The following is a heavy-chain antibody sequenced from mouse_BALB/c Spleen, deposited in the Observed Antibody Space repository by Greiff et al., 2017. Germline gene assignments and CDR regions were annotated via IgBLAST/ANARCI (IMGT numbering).Heavy chain of an antibody. D-gene: IGHD1-1*01. Sequence: EVKLVESGPGLVKPSQSLSLTCTVTGYSITSDYAWNWIRQFPGNKLEWMGYISYSGSTSYNPSLKSRISITRDTSKNQFFLQLNSVTTEDTATYYCARRGRDYAMDYWGQGTSVTVSS. CDR2: ISYSGST. CDR3: ARRGRDYAMDY. J-gene: IGHJ4*01. CDR1: GYSITSDYA. V-gene: IGHV3-2*02.